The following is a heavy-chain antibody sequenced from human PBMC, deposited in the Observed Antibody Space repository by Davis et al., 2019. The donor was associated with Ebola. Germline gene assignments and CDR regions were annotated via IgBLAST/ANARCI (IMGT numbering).Heavy chain of an antibody. J-gene: IGHJ5*02. Sequence: GESLKISCAASGFTFSSYSMNWVRQAPGKGLEWVSSISSSSSYIYYADSVKGRFTISRDNAKNSLYLQMNSLRAEDTAVYYCARDKAPDLSGVVVAASRWFDPWGQGTLVTVSS. D-gene: IGHD2-15*01. CDR3: ARDKAPDLSGVVVAASRWFDP. V-gene: IGHV3-21*01. CDR1: GFTFSSYS. CDR2: ISSSSSYI.